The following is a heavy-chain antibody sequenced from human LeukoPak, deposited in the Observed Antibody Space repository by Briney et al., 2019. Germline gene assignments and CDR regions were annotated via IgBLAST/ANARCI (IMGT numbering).Heavy chain of an antibody. CDR1: GASFNDYY. V-gene: IGHV4-34*01. CDR2: VNHSGSA. CDR3: ARERASNNHDNWFDP. Sequence: PSETLSLTCAVYGASFNDYYWSWIRHSPTKGLEWIGEVNHSGSAKYNPSLKSRVTISADKSKNQFFLRLSPVAAVDSGVYYCARERASNNHDNWFDPWGQGTLVTVSS. J-gene: IGHJ5*02.